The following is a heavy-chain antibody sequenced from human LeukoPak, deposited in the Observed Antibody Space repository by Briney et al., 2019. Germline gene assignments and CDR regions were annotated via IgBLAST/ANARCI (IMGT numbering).Heavy chain of an antibody. CDR1: GYTFTGYY. Sequence: ASVKVSCKASGYTFTGYYMHWVRQAPGQGLEWMGWINPNSGGTNYAQKFQGWVTMTRDTSISTAYMELSRLRSDDTAVYYCARDYYGSGSYYRWFDPWGQRTLVTVSS. CDR2: INPNSGGT. V-gene: IGHV1-2*04. D-gene: IGHD3-10*01. J-gene: IGHJ5*02. CDR3: ARDYYGSGSYYRWFDP.